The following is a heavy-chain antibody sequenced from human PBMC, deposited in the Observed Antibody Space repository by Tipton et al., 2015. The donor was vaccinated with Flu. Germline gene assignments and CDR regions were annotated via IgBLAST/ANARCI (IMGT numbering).Heavy chain of an antibody. CDR3: AKGFTFGGVIVHDAFDI. D-gene: IGHD3-16*02. V-gene: IGHV3-9*01. CDR2: ISWNSGSI. Sequence: SLRLSCAASGFTFDDYAMHWVRQAPGKGLEWVSGISWNSGSIGYADSVKGRFTISRDNAKNSLYLQMNSLRAEDTALYYCAKGFTFGGVIVHDAFDIWGQGTMVTVSS. CDR1: GFTFDDYA. J-gene: IGHJ3*02.